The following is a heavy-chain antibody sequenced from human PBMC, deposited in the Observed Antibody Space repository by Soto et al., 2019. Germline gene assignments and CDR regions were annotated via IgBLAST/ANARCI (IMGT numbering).Heavy chain of an antibody. CDR3: AREKGYCSDTSCPDFDY. CDR1: GGTLSSYT. V-gene: IGHV1-69*08. J-gene: IGHJ4*02. Sequence: QVQLVQSGAEVKKPGSSVKVSCKASGGTLSSYTFSWVRQAPGQGLEWMGRVIPNLGVTNYAKKFQGRFTIVVYTSTSTASMELNSLRYEDTAVYYCAREKGYCSDTSCPDFDYWGQGTLVTVSS. CDR2: VIPNLGVT. D-gene: IGHD2-15*01.